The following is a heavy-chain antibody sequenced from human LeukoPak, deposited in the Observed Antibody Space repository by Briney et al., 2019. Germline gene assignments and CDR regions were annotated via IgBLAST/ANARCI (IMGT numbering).Heavy chain of an antibody. CDR1: GFTFSSYA. V-gene: IGHV3-23*01. Sequence: GGSLRLSCAASGFTFSSYAMSWVRQAPGKGLEWVSAISGSGGSTYYADSVKGRFTISRDNSKNTLYLQMNSLRAEDTAVYYCAKALYGSGSYPLQHWGQGTLVTVSS. CDR3: AKALYGSGSYPLQH. D-gene: IGHD3-10*01. CDR2: ISGSGGST. J-gene: IGHJ1*01.